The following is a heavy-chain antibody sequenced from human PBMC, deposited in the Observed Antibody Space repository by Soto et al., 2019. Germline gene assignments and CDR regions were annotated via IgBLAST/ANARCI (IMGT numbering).Heavy chain of an antibody. D-gene: IGHD3-16*02. J-gene: IGHJ4*02. V-gene: IGHV1-3*01. Sequence: ASVKVSCKASGYTFTSYAMHWVRQAPGQRLEWMGWINAGNGNTKYSQKFQGRVTITRDTSASTAYMELSSLRSEDTAVYYCAREAPDMITFGGVIVSGGVYDYWGQGTLVTVSS. CDR3: AREAPDMITFGGVIVSGGVYDY. CDR2: INAGNGNT. CDR1: GYTFTSYA.